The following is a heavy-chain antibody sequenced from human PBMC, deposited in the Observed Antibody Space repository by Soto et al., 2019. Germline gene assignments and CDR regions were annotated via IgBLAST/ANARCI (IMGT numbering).Heavy chain of an antibody. J-gene: IGHJ4*02. CDR1: DDSINSDKYY. V-gene: IGHV4-39*01. CDR2: IYYRGNA. CDR3: ARLEGLATISYYFHF. Sequence: PSETLSLTCSVSDDSINSDKYYWGWIRQPPGKGLEWIGSIYYRGNAYYNPSLQTRVTISPDKSKSQFSLKLNSVTAADSAVYFCARLEGLATISYYFHFWGPGALVTVS. D-gene: IGHD3-9*01.